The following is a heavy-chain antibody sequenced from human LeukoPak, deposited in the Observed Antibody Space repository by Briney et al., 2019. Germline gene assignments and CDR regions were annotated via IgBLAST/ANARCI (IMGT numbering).Heavy chain of an antibody. J-gene: IGHJ5*02. CDR3: ARLTRIAVGTFT. D-gene: IGHD2-15*01. V-gene: IGHV4-4*02. Sequence: PSETLSLTCIVSGGSISSLNLWSWLRQPPGKGLEWIGEMYLGGTTNFNPSLKSRVTILIGKSKNQLSLQLTSVTAADTAVYYCARLTRIAVGTFTWGQGILVIVSS. CDR1: GGSISSLNL. CDR2: MYLGGTT.